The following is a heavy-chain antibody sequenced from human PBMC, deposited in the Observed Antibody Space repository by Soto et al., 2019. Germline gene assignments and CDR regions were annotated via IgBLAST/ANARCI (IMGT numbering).Heavy chain of an antibody. Sequence: PSQTLSLTCVISGDSVSSNNAAWNWIRQSPSRGLEWLGRTYYRSRWYNDYAVSVKSRMTINPDTSRNQFSLQLNSVTPEDTAVYYCARVDCSGGSCYSAYFDYWGQGILVTVSS. CDR3: ARVDCSGGSCYSAYFDY. D-gene: IGHD2-15*01. CDR1: GDSVSSNNAA. V-gene: IGHV6-1*01. J-gene: IGHJ4*02. CDR2: TYYRSRWYN.